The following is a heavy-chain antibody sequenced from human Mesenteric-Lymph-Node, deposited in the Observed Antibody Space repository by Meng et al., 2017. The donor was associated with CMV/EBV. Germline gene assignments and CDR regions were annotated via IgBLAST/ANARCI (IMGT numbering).Heavy chain of an antibody. D-gene: IGHD1-26*01. CDR3: ARAASLGPFDY. Sequence: ASVKVSCKASGYTFTSYGISWVRQAPGQGLEWMGWISAYNGNTNYAQKLQGRVTMTTDTSTSTAYMELSSLRSEDTAVYYCARAASLGPFDYWGQGTLVTVSS. CDR1: GYTFTSYG. J-gene: IGHJ4*02. CDR2: ISAYNGNT. V-gene: IGHV1-18*01.